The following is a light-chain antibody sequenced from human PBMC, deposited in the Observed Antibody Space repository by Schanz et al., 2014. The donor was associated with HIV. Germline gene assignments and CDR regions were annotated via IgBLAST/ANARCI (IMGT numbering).Light chain of an antibody. CDR2: DVS. V-gene: IGLV2-14*01. CDR3: SSYTSSSTLV. CDR1: SSDVGAYNS. J-gene: IGLJ2*01. Sequence: QSALTQPASVSGSPGQSITISWTGTSSDVGAYNSVSWFQQYPGKAPKLIIYDVSNRPSGVSNRFSGSKSANTASLTISGLQAEDEADYYCSSYTSSSTLVFGGGTKLTVL.